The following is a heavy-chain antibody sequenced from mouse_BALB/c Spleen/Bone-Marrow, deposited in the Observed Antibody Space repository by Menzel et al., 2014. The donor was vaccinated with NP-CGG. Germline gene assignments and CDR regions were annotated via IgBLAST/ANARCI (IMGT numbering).Heavy chain of an antibody. D-gene: IGHD2-3*01. V-gene: IGHV4-1*02. CDR3: ARNDGYSFAY. J-gene: IGHJ3*01. Sequence: EVQLVESGGGLVQPGGSLKLSCAASGFDFSGYWMSWVRQAPGKGLGWIGEINPDSSTTNYTPSLKDKFIISRDNAKNTLYLQMSKVRSEDTALYYCARNDGYSFAYWGQGTLVTVSA. CDR1: GFDFSGYW. CDR2: INPDSSTT.